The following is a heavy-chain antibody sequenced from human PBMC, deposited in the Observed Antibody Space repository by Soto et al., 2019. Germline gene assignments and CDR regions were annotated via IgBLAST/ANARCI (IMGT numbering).Heavy chain of an antibody. D-gene: IGHD7-27*01. J-gene: IGHJ6*02. CDR3: TTDQGTLTPYYYYYGMDV. CDR2: IKSKTGGGTT. CDR1: GFTFSNAW. Sequence: GGSLRLSCAASGFTFSNAWMNWVRQAPGKGLEWVGRIKSKTGGGTTDYAAPVKGRFTISRDDSKNTLYLQMNSLKTEDTAVYYCTTDQGTLTPYYYYYGMDVWGQGTTVTVSS. V-gene: IGHV3-15*07.